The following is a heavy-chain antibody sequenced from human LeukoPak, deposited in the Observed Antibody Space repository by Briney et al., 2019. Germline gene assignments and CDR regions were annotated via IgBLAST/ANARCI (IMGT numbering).Heavy chain of an antibody. CDR2: ISSSGSTI. CDR3: ARVEMATIANDY. J-gene: IGHJ4*02. V-gene: IGHV3-48*03. CDR1: GFTFSSYE. D-gene: IGHD5-24*01. Sequence: GGPLRLSCAASGFTFSSYEMNWVHQAPGKGLEWVSYISSSGSTIYYADSVKGRFTISRDNAKNSLYLQMNSLRAEDTAVYYCARVEMATIANDYCGQVTLVTVSS.